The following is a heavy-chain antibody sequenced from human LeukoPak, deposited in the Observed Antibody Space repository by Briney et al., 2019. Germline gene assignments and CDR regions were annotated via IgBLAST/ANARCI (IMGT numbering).Heavy chain of an antibody. Sequence: GGSLRLSCAASGFTFSSYEMNWVRQAPGKGLEWVSYISSSGSTIYYADSVKGRFTISRDNAKNSLYLQMNSLRAEDTAVYYCARDHRYYYDSSGHGVFDYWGQGTLVTVSS. V-gene: IGHV3-48*03. CDR3: ARDHRYYYDSSGHGVFDY. J-gene: IGHJ4*02. D-gene: IGHD3-22*01. CDR1: GFTFSSYE. CDR2: ISSSGSTI.